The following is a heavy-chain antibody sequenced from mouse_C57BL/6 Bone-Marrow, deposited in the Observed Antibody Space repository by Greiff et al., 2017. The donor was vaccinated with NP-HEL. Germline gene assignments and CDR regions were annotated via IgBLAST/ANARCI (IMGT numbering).Heavy chain of an antibody. D-gene: IGHD2-4*01. V-gene: IGHV2-9-1*01. CDR2: IWTGGGT. Sequence: VKLVESGPGLVAPSQSLSITCTVSGFSLTSYAISWVRQPPGKGLEWLGVIWTGGGTNYNSALKSRLSISKDNSKSQVFLKMNSLQTDDTARYYCATLSLYYDYDDAMDYWGQGTSVTVSS. CDR3: ATLSLYYDYDDAMDY. J-gene: IGHJ4*01. CDR1: GFSLTSYA.